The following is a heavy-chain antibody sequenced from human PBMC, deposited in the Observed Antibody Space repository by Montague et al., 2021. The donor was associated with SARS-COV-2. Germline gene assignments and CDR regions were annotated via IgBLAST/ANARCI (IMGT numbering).Heavy chain of an antibody. D-gene: IGHD1-26*01. CDR3: ARDIWEPEVRSRGWFDP. J-gene: IGHJ5*02. CDR2: ISLGGHT. CDR1: GGSISDNNW. V-gene: IGHV4-4*02. Sequence: SETQSLTCGVSGGSISDNNWWSWVRQSPETDLEWIGEISLGGHTDYNPSLKSRVTISLDKSKNQFSLKLTSVTAADTAVYYCARDIWEPEVRSRGWFDPWGQGILVTVSS.